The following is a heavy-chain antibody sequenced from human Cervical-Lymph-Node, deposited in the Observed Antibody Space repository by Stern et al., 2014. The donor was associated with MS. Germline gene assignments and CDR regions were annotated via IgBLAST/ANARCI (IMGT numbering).Heavy chain of an antibody. Sequence: EVQLVESGGGLVQPGRSLRLSCAASGFTFADYAMHWVRQAPGKGLEWVSGLRWNSGSIGYADSVKGRFTISRDNAKNSLYLQMNSLRAEDTALYYCAKDIVQWRGPYYYYGMDVWGQGTTVTVSS. CDR2: LRWNSGSI. CDR1: GFTFADYA. V-gene: IGHV3-9*01. D-gene: IGHD6-19*01. CDR3: AKDIVQWRGPYYYYGMDV. J-gene: IGHJ6*02.